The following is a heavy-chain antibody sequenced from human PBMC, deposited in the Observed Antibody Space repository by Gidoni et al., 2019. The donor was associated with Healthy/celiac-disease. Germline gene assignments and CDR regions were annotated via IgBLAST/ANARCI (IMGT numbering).Heavy chain of an antibody. Sequence: EVQLLESGGGLVQPGGSLRLSCAASGFTFSSSVMSWVRQAPGKGLEWVSAISGSGGSTYYADSVKGRFTISRDNSKNTLYLQMNSLRAEDTAVYYCAKDRRVLRYFDWLSLFDYWGQGTLVTVSS. D-gene: IGHD3-9*01. V-gene: IGHV3-23*01. CDR1: GFTFSSSV. J-gene: IGHJ4*02. CDR2: ISGSGGST. CDR3: AKDRRVLRYFDWLSLFDY.